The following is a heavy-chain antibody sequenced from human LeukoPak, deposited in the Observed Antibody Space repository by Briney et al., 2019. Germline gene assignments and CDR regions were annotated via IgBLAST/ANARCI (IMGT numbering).Heavy chain of an antibody. V-gene: IGHV1-46*01. CDR1: GYTFTSYY. CDR2: INPSGGST. J-gene: IGHJ4*02. D-gene: IGHD2-15*01. CDR3: AREGRYCSGGSCYEGPAY. Sequence: WASVKVSCKASGYTFTSYYMHWVRQAPGQGLEWMGIINPSGGSTSYAQKFQGRVTMTRDMSTSTVYMELGSLRSEDTAVYYCAREGRYCSGGSCYEGPAYWGQGTLVTVSS.